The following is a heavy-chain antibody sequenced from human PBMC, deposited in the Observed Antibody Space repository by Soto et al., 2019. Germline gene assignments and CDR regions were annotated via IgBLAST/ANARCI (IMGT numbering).Heavy chain of an antibody. D-gene: IGHD3-22*01. CDR2: TYYNGNA. V-gene: IGHV4-39*01. CDR1: GGSIDRSNYY. Sequence: QLQLQESGPGLVKPSETLSLTCTVSGGSIDRSNYYWDWIRQSPGKGLEWIGTTYYNGNAYYNPSLYGRVTLSVDTSTNQFSLKRISVTAADTAVYYCARHFVAVGIKGWGSWGQGTLVTVSS. J-gene: IGHJ5*02. CDR3: ARHFVAVGIKGWGS.